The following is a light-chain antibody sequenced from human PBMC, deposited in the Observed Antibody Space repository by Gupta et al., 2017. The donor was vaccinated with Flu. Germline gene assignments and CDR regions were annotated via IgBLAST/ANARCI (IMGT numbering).Light chain of an antibody. V-gene: IGLV2-11*01. CDR2: GVT. CDR3: SSHAGRVTWV. J-gene: IGLJ1*01. Sequence: QSAPTQPRSVSGGPGQSVPISCNGNSNDVDAARRVSWYLQRPGKAPKLILYGVTERPSGVPDRCSGSKSGNMASLTISGLQADDEGDYYCSSHAGRVTWVFGTGTTVTVL. CDR1: SNDVDAARR.